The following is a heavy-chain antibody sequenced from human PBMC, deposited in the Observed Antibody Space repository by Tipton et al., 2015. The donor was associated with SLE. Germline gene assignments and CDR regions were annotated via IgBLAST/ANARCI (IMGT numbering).Heavy chain of an antibody. J-gene: IGHJ3*02. CDR2: IYTSGST. Sequence: TLSLTCTVSGYSISSGYYWGWIRQPPGKGLEWIGYIYTSGSTNYNPSLKSRVTISVDTSKNQFSLKLSSVTAADTAVYYCARGSWLADNAFDIWGQGTMVTVSS. D-gene: IGHD6-19*01. V-gene: IGHV4-38-2*02. CDR1: GYSISSGYY. CDR3: ARGSWLADNAFDI.